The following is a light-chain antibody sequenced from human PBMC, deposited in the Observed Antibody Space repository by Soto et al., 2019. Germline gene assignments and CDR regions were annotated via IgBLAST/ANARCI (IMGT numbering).Light chain of an antibody. CDR1: SSNIGAGYD. CDR3: QSYDSSLSVVV. Sequence: QSVLTQPPSGSGAPGQRGIISCTGSSSNIGAGYDVHWYQQLPGTAPKVLIYGNSNRPSGVPDRFAGSKSCTSASLAITGLQAEDEADYYCQSYDSSLSVVVFGGGTKVTVL. J-gene: IGLJ2*01. V-gene: IGLV1-40*01. CDR2: GNS.